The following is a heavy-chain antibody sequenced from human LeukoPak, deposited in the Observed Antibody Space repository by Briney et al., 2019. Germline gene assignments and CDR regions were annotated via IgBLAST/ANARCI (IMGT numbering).Heavy chain of an antibody. D-gene: IGHD2-8*01. CDR1: GASISSDY. J-gene: IGHJ4*02. V-gene: IGHV4-59*01. CDR2: VYYSGST. CDR3: ARVTYGTTRCDY. Sequence: SETLSLTCTVSGASISSDYWNWIRQPPGKGLEWIGHVYYSGSTNYNPSLKSRVTISVDTSKNQFSLKLSSVTAADTAVYYCARVTYGTTRCDYWGQGTLVTVSS.